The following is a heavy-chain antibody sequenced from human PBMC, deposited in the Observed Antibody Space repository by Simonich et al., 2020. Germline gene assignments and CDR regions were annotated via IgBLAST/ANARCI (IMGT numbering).Heavy chain of an antibody. CDR3: ASSKRGYNWNDFDY. D-gene: IGHD1-1*01. V-gene: IGHV1-2*02. CDR1: GYTFTGYY. CDR2: LNPKSGGT. J-gene: IGHJ4*02. Sequence: VQLVQSGAEVKKPGASVKVSCKASGYTFTGYYMHWVRQAPGQGLEWMGWLNPKSGGTNYAQKFQGMVNMTRDTSISTAYMVLSRLRSDDTAVYYCASSKRGYNWNDFDYWGQGTLVTVSS.